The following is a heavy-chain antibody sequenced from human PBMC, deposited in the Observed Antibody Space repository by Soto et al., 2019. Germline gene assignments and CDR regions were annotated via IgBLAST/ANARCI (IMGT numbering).Heavy chain of an antibody. Sequence: LRVSCAASGFSFSNYNMNWVRQAPGKGLEWVSYITDSSDTVHYADSVRGRFTISRDNAESSLYLQMNSLRDEDTAVYFCARDFGHGYYLDYWGRGTLVTVSS. CDR1: GFSFSNYN. CDR2: ITDSSDTV. D-gene: IGHD3-3*01. J-gene: IGHJ4*02. V-gene: IGHV3-48*02. CDR3: ARDFGHGYYLDY.